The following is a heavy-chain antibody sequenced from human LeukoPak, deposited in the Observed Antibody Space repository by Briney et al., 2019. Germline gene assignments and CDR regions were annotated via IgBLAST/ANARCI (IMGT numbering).Heavy chain of an antibody. CDR3: ATEYYYDSSGYYLYYFDY. V-gene: IGHV1-18*01. J-gene: IGHJ4*02. CDR2: ISAYNGNT. Sequence: ASVKVSCKASGYTFTSYGISWVRQAPGQGLEWMGWISAYNGNTNYAQKLQGRVTMTTDTSTSTAYMELSSLRSEDTAVYYCATEYYYDSSGYYLYYFDYWGQGTLVTVSS. D-gene: IGHD3-22*01. CDR1: GYTFTSYG.